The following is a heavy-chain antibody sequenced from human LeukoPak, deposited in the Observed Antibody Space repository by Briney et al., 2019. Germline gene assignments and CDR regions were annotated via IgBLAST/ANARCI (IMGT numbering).Heavy chain of an antibody. D-gene: IGHD1-26*01. CDR1: GGSLSNYY. J-gene: IGHJ4*02. Sequence: SETLSLTCAVYGGSLSNYYWTWIRQSPGKGLEWIGEINHSGSTNYNPSLKSRVTISVDMSKSLFSLHLTSVTAADTAVYYCTRHGDSGTSSYWGQGTLVTVSS. CDR3: TRHGDSGTSSY. V-gene: IGHV4-34*01. CDR2: INHSGST.